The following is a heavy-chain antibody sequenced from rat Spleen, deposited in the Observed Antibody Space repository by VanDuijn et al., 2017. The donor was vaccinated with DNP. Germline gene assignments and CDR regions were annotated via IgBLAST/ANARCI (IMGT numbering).Heavy chain of an antibody. J-gene: IGHJ3*01. CDR2: ITNTGDST. CDR3: ASLWTLAY. D-gene: IGHD1-3*01. V-gene: IGHV5-31*01. CDR1: GFIFSNYW. Sequence: EVKLVESGGGLVQPGRSLKLSCVASGFIFSNYWMTWIRQAPGKGLEWVASITNTGDSTYYSDSVKGRFSISRDNAKSTLYLQMDSLRSEDTATYYCASLWTLAYWGQGTLVTVSS.